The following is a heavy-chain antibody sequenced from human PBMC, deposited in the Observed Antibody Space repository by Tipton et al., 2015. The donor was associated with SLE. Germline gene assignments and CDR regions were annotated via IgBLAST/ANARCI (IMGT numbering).Heavy chain of an antibody. V-gene: IGHV3-23*01. CDR2: ISGSGTST. D-gene: IGHD3-22*01. J-gene: IGHJ4*02. CDR3: AGDKDDSSSQGDY. Sequence: SLSLSCAASGFTFSTYAMNWVRQAPGKGLEWVSTISGSGTSTYYADSVKGRFTISRDNSKNTLYLQVNSLRAEDTAVYYCAGDKDDSSSQGDYWGQGTVVTVSS. CDR1: GFTFSTYA.